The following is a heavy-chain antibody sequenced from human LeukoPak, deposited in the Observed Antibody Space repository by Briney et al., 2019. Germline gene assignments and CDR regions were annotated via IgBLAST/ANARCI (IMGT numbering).Heavy chain of an antibody. V-gene: IGHV3-21*04. D-gene: IGHD6-19*01. CDR2: ISSSSGYI. CDR1: GFTFSSYN. J-gene: IGHJ5*02. CDR3: ARDVGITVADSFDP. Sequence: NPGGSLRLSCAASGFTFSSYNMNWVRQGPGKGLEWVSSISSSSGYIYYADSVKGRFTISRDNAKNSLYLLMNSLRAEDTAMDYCARDVGITVADSFDPWGQGTLVTVSS.